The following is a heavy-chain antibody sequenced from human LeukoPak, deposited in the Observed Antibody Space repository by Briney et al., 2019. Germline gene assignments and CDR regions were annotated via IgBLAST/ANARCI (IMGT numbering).Heavy chain of an antibody. CDR3: ARVSDSSGWFFDY. J-gene: IGHJ4*02. CDR1: GFTFSSYA. V-gene: IGHV3-23*01. D-gene: IGHD6-19*01. Sequence: GGSLRLSCAASGFTFSSYAMSWVRQAPGKGLEWVSAISGSGGSTYYADSVKGRFTISRDNSKNTLYLQMNSLRAEDTAVYYCARVSDSSGWFFDYWGQGTLVTVSS. CDR2: ISGSGGST.